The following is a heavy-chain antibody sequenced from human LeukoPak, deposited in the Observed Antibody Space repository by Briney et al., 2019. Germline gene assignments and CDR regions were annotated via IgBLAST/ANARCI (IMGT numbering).Heavy chain of an antibody. J-gene: IGHJ4*02. CDR1: GFTLSIYS. CDR2: ISITSSYI. V-gene: IGHV3-21*06. CDR3: AREGPATYDY. Sequence: PGGSLRLSCAASGFTLSIYSMNWVRQAPGKGLEWVSCISITSSYISYADSVKGRFTISRDNAKNSLYLQMNSLRAEDTAVYYCAREGPATYDYWGQGTLVTVSS.